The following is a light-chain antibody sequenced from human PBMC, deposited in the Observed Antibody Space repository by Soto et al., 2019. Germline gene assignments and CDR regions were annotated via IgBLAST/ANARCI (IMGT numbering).Light chain of an antibody. CDR1: QSISTY. J-gene: IGKJ2*01. CDR3: QQSYSTPFT. Sequence: DIQMAQSPSSLSASVGDRVTITCRASQSISTYLNWYQQKPGKAPKLLIYAASSLQSRVPSRFSGSGSGTDFTLTISRLQPEDFATYYWQQSYSTPFTFGQGTKLEIK. CDR2: AAS. V-gene: IGKV1-39*01.